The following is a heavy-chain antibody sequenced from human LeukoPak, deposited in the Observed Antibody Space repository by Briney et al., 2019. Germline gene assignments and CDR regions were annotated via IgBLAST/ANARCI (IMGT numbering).Heavy chain of an antibody. V-gene: IGHV1-46*01. Sequence: ASVKVSCKASGYTFTGYYIHWVRQAPGQVLEWMGLINPDGGNTNYAQNFQGRVTLTRDTSTSTVYMELSSLRSKDTAIYYCARTRDGYNDAYDLWGRGTVVTVPS. CDR2: INPDGGNT. J-gene: IGHJ3*01. D-gene: IGHD5-24*01. CDR3: ARTRDGYNDAYDL. CDR1: GYTFTGYY.